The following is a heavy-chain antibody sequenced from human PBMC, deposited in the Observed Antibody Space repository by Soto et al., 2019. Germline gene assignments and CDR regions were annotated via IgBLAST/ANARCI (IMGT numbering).Heavy chain of an antibody. D-gene: IGHD3-9*01. J-gene: IGHJ3*02. CDR3: SRTRKYYDILTGYYSCAFDI. V-gene: IGHV2-26*01. Sequence: QVTLKESGPVLVKPTETLTLTCAVSGFSLSNARMGVTWIRQPPGKALEWLAHIFSNDEKSYITSLKSSLTHSKDTSKGQVVLTMTNMHPVDTATYSCSRTRKYYDILTGYYSCAFDIWGQGTTVTVSS. CDR2: IFSNDEK. CDR1: GFSLSNARMG.